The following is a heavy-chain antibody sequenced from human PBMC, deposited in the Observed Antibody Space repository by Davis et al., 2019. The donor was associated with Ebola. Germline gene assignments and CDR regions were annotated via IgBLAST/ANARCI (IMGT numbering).Heavy chain of an antibody. CDR3: ARAQYQLLYRAYNWFDP. CDR2: IYYSGST. D-gene: IGHD2-2*02. V-gene: IGHV4-39*01. Sequence: PSETLSLTCTVSGGSISSSSYYWGWIRQPPGKGLEWIGSIYYSGSTYYTPSLKSRVTISVDTSKNQFSLKLSSVTAADTAVYYCARAQYQLLYRAYNWFDPWGQGTLVTVSS. CDR1: GGSISSSSYY. J-gene: IGHJ5*02.